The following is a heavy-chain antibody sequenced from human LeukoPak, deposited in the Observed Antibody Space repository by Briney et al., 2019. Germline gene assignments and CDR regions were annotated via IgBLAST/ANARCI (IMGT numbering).Heavy chain of an antibody. V-gene: IGHV1-46*01. J-gene: IGHJ6*03. CDR3: AREGFTMVRGLSPGSPHYHYYMDV. D-gene: IGHD3-10*01. Sequence: ASVKVSCKASGYTFTSYYMHWVRQAPGQGLEWMGIINPSGGSTSYAQKFQGRVTMTRDMSTSTVYMELSSLRSEDTAVYYCAREGFTMVRGLSPGSPHYHYYMDVWGKGTTVTVSS. CDR1: GYTFTSYY. CDR2: INPSGGST.